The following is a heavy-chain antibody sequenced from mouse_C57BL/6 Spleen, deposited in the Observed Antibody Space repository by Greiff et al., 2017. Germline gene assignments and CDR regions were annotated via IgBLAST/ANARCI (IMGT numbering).Heavy chain of an antibody. CDR1: GYSITSGSF. Sequence: EVQRVESGPGLVKPSQSLSLTCSVTGYSITSGSFWNWIRQFPGNKLVWVGYISYDGSNNYTPSLKNRISSTRDTTKNQFFLKEKSVTTEDTATYYCARDGDYDENYDAMDYWGQGTSVTVSS. CDR3: ARDGDYDENYDAMDY. CDR2: ISYDGSN. V-gene: IGHV3-6*01. J-gene: IGHJ4*01. D-gene: IGHD2-4*01.